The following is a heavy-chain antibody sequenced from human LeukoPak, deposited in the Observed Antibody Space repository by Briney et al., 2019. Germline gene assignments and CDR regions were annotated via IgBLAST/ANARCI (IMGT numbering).Heavy chain of an antibody. CDR1: GGTFSSYA. Sequence: SVKVSCKASGGTFSSYAISWVRQAPGQGLEWMGRIIPIFGTANYAQKFQGRVTITTDESTSTAYMELNSLRSEDTAVYYCARDSSPYYYDSSGWGDAYWGQGTLVTVSS. CDR3: ARDSSPYYYDSSGWGDAY. D-gene: IGHD3-22*01. V-gene: IGHV1-69*05. J-gene: IGHJ4*02. CDR2: IIPIFGTA.